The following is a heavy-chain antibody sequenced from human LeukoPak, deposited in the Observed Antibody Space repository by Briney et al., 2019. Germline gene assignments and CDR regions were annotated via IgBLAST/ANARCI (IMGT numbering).Heavy chain of an antibody. V-gene: IGHV4-39*01. Sequence: SETLSLTCTVSGGSISRSSYYWGWIRQPPGKGLEWIGSIYYSESTYYNPSLKSRVTISVDTSKNQFSLKLSSVTAADTAVYYCARAAGHYYGSGSLDWGQGTLVTVSS. CDR3: ARAAGHYYGSGSLD. D-gene: IGHD3-10*01. J-gene: IGHJ4*02. CDR2: IYYSEST. CDR1: GGSISRSSYY.